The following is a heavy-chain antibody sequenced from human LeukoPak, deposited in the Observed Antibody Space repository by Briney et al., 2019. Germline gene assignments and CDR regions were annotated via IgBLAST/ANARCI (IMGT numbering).Heavy chain of an antibody. CDR1: GGSISSYY. CDR3: ARVSSWDTLDY. V-gene: IGHV4-59*01. CDR2: IYYSGST. J-gene: IGHJ4*02. D-gene: IGHD6-13*01. Sequence: SETLSLTCTVSGGSISSYYWSWIRQPPGKGLEWIGYIYYSGSTNYNPSLKSRVTISVDTSKNQFSLKLSSVTAADTAVYYCARVSSWDTLDYWGQGTLVTASS.